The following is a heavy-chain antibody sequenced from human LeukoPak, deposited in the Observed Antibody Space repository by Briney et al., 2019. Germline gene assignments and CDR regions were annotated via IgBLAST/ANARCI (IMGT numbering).Heavy chain of an antibody. V-gene: IGHV4-59*11. D-gene: IGHD6-13*01. CDR2: IYYTGIT. Sequence: SETLSLTCTLSGGSISSHYWSWIRQPPGKGLECIGYIYYTGITDYNPSLKSRVTISVDSSKARFSLKLSSVTAADTAIYYCATLGGYTSSWAFDYWGQGILVTVSS. J-gene: IGHJ4*02. CDR3: ATLGGYTSSWAFDY. CDR1: GGSISSHY.